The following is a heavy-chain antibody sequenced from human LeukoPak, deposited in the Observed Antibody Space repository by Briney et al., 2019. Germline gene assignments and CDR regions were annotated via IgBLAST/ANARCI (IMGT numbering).Heavy chain of an antibody. D-gene: IGHD3-22*01. J-gene: IGHJ4*02. CDR3: ARAVNYYDSSGYFDY. CDR1: GFTVSSNY. V-gene: IGHV3-53*01. CDR2: IYSGGST. Sequence: GGSLRLSCAASGFTVSSNYMSWVRQAPGKGLEWVSVIYSGGSTYYADSVKGRFTISRDNSKNTLYLQMNSLRAENTAVYYCARAVNYYDSSGYFDYWGQGTLVTVSS.